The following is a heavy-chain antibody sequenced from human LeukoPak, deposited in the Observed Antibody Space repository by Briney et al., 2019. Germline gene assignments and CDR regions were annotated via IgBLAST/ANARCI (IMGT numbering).Heavy chain of an antibody. CDR3: ARGYYDILTAGYYYMDV. Sequence: SETLSLTCTVSGGSISSYYWSWIRQPPGKGLEWIGYIHYSGSTHYNPSLRSRVTISVDTSKNQFSLKLSSVTAADTAVYYCARGYYDILTAGYYYMDVWGKGTTVTVSS. J-gene: IGHJ6*03. CDR1: GGSISSYY. CDR2: IHYSGST. D-gene: IGHD3-9*01. V-gene: IGHV4-59*01.